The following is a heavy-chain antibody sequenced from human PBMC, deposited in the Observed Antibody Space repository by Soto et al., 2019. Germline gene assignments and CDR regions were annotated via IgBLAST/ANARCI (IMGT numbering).Heavy chain of an antibody. D-gene: IGHD3-16*02. J-gene: IGHJ4*02. CDR3: ARIRMLGIGVWGSYRQHYFDH. V-gene: IGHV4-34*01. Sequence: AETLSLTCAVYGGAFSGYSCTCIRHPPCKWLEWIGEINHSGSTKYSPSLESRVTISLDTSKNHFSLKLSSVTAADTAVYYCARIRMLGIGVWGSYRQHYFDHWGQGTLVTVSS. CDR1: GGAFSGYS. CDR2: INHSGST.